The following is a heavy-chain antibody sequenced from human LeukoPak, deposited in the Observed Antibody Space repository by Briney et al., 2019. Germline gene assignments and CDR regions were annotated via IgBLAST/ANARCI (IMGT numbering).Heavy chain of an antibody. CDR3: ARGSVDTAMVDY. CDR1: GGSISSYY. CDR2: IYTSGST. D-gene: IGHD5-18*01. V-gene: IGHV4-4*07. J-gene: IGHJ4*02. Sequence: PSESLSLTCIVSGGSISSYYWSWIRQLAGKGLEWVGRIYTSGSTNYNPSLKSRVTMSVDKSKNKFSLKLSSVTAAETAVYYCARGSVDTAMVDYWGQGTLVTVSS.